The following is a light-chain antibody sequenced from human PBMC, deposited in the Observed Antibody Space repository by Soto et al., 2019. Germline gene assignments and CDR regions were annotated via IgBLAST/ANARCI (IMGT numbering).Light chain of an antibody. Sequence: QSALTQPASVSGSPGQSITISCTGTSSDIGGYNYVSWYQQHPGKAPKLMIYDVIIRPSGVSSRFSGSKSGNTASLTISGLQTEDEADYYCSSYTSGSSYVFGTGTKVTVL. J-gene: IGLJ1*01. CDR3: SSYTSGSSYV. V-gene: IGLV2-14*01. CDR2: DVI. CDR1: SSDIGGYNY.